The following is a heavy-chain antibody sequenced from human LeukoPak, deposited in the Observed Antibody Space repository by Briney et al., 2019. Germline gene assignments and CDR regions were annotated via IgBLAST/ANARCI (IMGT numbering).Heavy chain of an antibody. CDR2: TSYNGNT. Sequence: ASVKVSCKASGYTFSNYGISWVRQAPGLGLEWMGWTSYNGNTNYAQRFQDRVTMTTDTSTTTAYMELRSLESDDAAVYYCARHSGSGWQALGYWGQGTLVTVSS. CDR1: GYTFSNYG. V-gene: IGHV1-18*04. D-gene: IGHD6-19*01. CDR3: ARHSGSGWQALGY. J-gene: IGHJ4*02.